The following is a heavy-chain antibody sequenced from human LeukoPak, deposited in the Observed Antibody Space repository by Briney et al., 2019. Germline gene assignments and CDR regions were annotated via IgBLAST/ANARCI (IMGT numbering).Heavy chain of an antibody. CDR3: ARHQGGNYDSSGYPDAFDI. D-gene: IGHD3-22*01. Sequence: GESLKISCKGSGYSFTSYWIGWVRQVPGKGLEWMGIIYPGDSDTRYSPSFQGQVTISADKSISTAYLQWSGLKASDTAMYYCARHQGGNYDSSGYPDAFDIWGQGTMVTVSS. CDR1: GYSFTSYW. V-gene: IGHV5-51*01. J-gene: IGHJ3*02. CDR2: IYPGDSDT.